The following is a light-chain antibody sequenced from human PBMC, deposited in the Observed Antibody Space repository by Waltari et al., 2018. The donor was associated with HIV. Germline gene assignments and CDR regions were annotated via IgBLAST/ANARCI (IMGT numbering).Light chain of an antibody. CDR3: QQYDDWPWT. CDR2: GAD. CDR1: QSVGSR. V-gene: IGKV3-15*01. Sequence: MTQSPATLSVSPGEGATLSCRASQSVGSRVAWYQQMADQAPRLLIFGADTRASGIPARFTGSGSETEFTLTISSLQSEDFAVYFCQQYDDWPWTFGQGTKVEIK. J-gene: IGKJ1*01.